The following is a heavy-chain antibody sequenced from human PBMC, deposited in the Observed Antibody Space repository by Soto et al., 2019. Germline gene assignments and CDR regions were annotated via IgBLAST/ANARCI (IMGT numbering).Heavy chain of an antibody. V-gene: IGHV3-30*18. CDR3: AKDHHAIAVAGSPVDY. Sequence: QVQLVESGGGVVQPERSLRLSCAASRLSFSSYGMHWVREAPGKGLEWVASVSYDGSKKYYANSAKGRFTISRDNSNNMLYLQMSSLRVEDTAVYYCAKDHHAIAVAGSPVDYWGQGTLVIVSS. CDR1: RLSFSSYG. CDR2: VSYDGSKK. J-gene: IGHJ4*02. D-gene: IGHD6-19*01.